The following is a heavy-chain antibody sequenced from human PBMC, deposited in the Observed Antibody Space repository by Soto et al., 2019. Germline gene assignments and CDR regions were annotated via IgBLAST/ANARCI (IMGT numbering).Heavy chain of an antibody. D-gene: IGHD2-2*01. CDR1: GYTFTSYY. CDR2: INPSGGST. J-gene: IGHJ3*02. V-gene: IGHV1-46*03. Sequence: QVQLVQSGAEVKKPGASVKVSCKASGYTFTSYYMHWVRQAPGQGLEWMGVINPSGGSTSYAQKFQGRVTMTRDTSTSTVYMELSSLRSEDTAVYYCARDRYPCSSTSCYADAFDIWGQGTMVTVSS. CDR3: ARDRYPCSSTSCYADAFDI.